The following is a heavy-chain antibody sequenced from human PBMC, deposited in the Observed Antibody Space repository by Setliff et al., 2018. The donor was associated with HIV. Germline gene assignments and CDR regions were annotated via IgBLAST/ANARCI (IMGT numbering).Heavy chain of an antibody. CDR3: ARVGYHGSGRYSFDY. J-gene: IGHJ4*02. Sequence: PSETLSLTCSVSGGSINRGTYYWTWIRQSAGKGLEWIGHIYITGDTDYNPSLKSRVTISVDTSKNQFSLTLTSVTATDTAVYYRARVGYHGSGRYSFDYWGQGTLVTVS. V-gene: IGHV4-61*09. CDR1: GGSINRGTYY. D-gene: IGHD3-10*01. CDR2: IYITGDT.